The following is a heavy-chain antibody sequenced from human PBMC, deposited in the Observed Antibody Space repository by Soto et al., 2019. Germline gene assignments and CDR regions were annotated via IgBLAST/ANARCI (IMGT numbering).Heavy chain of an antibody. CDR2: ISYGGGTT. J-gene: IGHJ4*02. CDR1: EFTFSNYA. D-gene: IGHD3-22*01. V-gene: IGHV3-23*01. Sequence: PGGSLRLSCAASEFTFSNYAMSWVRQAPGKGLEWASAISYGGGTTYYADSVKGRFTISRDNSKNTLYLQMNSLRAEDTAVYYCAKNPGYYYDSTGYHFDYWGQGTLVTVSS. CDR3: AKNPGYYYDSTGYHFDY.